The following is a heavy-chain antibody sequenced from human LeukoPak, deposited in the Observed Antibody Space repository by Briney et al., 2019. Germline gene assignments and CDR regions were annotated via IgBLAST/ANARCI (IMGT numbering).Heavy chain of an antibody. CDR1: GGSISSGSYY. CDR2: IYTSGST. D-gene: IGHD3-22*01. J-gene: IGHJ5*02. Sequence: SQTLSLTCTVSGGSISSGSYYWSWIRQPAGKGLEWIGRIYTSGSTSYNPSLKSRVTISVDTSKNQFSLKLSSVTAAGTAVYYCASDYYDSSGFNWFDPWGQGTLVTVSS. CDR3: ASDYYDSSGFNWFDP. V-gene: IGHV4-61*02.